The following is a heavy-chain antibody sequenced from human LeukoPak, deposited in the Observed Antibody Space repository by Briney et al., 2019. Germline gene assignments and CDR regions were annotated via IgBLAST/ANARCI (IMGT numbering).Heavy chain of an antibody. J-gene: IGHJ4*02. CDR1: GGSITSNNW. V-gene: IGHV4-4*02. CDR3: ARGTGWGRSSLNDHYFDY. D-gene: IGHD3-16*01. Sequence: NPSGTLSLTCVVSGGSITSNNWWSWVRQPPGKGLEWIGEIFHSGSTNYNPSLKSRVTISVDKSKNEFSLRLSSVTAADTAVYYCARGTGWGRSSLNDHYFDYWGQGTLVTVSS. CDR2: IFHSGST.